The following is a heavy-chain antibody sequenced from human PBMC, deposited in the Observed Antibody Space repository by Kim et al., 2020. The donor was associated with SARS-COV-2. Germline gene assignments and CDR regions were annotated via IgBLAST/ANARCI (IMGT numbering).Heavy chain of an antibody. CDR1: GYTFTGYY. CDR3: ARDFNYYDRIRPREGAFDI. V-gene: IGHV1-2*02. Sequence: ASVKVSCKASGYTFTGYYMHWVRQAPGQGLEWMGWINPNSGGTNYAQKFQGRVTMTRDTSISTAYMELSRLRSDDTAVYYCARDFNYYDRIRPREGAFDIWGQGTMVTVSS. J-gene: IGHJ3*02. D-gene: IGHD3-22*01. CDR2: INPNSGGT.